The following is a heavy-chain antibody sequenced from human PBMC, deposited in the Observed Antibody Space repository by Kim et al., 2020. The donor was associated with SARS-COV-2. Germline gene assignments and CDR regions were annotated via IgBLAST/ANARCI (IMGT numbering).Heavy chain of an antibody. D-gene: IGHD1-26*01. J-gene: IGHJ4*02. Sequence: GGSLRLSCAASGFTFRNAWMSWVRQAPGKGLEWGGRIKSKTDGGTTDYAAPVKGRFTISRDDSKNTLYLQMNSLKTEDTAVYYCTLRIKYSGSPRRTGRGYWGQGTLVTVSS. CDR2: IKSKTDGGTT. CDR3: TLRIKYSGSPRRTGRGY. V-gene: IGHV3-15*01. CDR1: GFTFRNAW.